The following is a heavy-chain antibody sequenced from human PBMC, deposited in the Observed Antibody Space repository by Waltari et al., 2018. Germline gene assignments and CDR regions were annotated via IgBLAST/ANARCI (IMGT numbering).Heavy chain of an antibody. V-gene: IGHV4-4*02. Sequence: QLQLQESGPGLVQPSGTLSLTCAVSGASMSRNYWWSWVRQPPQKGLEWIGQIYRSGRTNYNPSLESRVTISMDTSNSQFSLKLTSTTAADTAIYYCARDRGRGLYLDSWGQGTLVTVSP. D-gene: IGHD2-15*01. J-gene: IGHJ4*02. CDR3: ARDRGRGLYLDS. CDR1: GASMSRNYW. CDR2: IYRSGRT.